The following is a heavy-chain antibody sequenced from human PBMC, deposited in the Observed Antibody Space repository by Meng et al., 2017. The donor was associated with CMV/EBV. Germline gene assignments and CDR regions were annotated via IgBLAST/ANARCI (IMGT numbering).Heavy chain of an antibody. CDR1: GYTFTSYD. CDR2: MNPNSGNP. Sequence: ASVKVSCKASGYTFTSYDINWVRQATGQGLEWMGWMNPNSGNPGYAQKFQGRVTMTRNTSISTAYMELSSLRSEDTAVYYCAREGRGYSYGYYYYYGMDVWGQGTTVTVSS. CDR3: AREGRGYSYGYYYYYGMDV. J-gene: IGHJ6*02. D-gene: IGHD5-18*01. V-gene: IGHV1-8*01.